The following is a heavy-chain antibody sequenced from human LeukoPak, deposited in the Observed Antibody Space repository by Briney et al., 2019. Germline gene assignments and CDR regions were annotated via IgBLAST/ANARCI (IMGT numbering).Heavy chain of an antibody. J-gene: IGHJ4*02. Sequence: SETLSLTCTVSGGSISSSSYYWGWIRQPPGKGLEWIGSIYYSGSTYHNPSLKSRATISVDTSKNQFSLKLSSMTAADTAVYYCARHFTTVTPWYFDYWGQGTLVTVSS. V-gene: IGHV4-39*01. CDR2: IYYSGST. CDR3: ARHFTTVTPWYFDY. D-gene: IGHD4-17*01. CDR1: GGSISSSSYY.